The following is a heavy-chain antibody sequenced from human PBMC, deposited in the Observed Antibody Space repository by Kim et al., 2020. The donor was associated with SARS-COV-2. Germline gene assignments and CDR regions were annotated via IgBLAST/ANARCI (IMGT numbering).Heavy chain of an antibody. J-gene: IGHJ4*02. V-gene: IGHV1-46*01. D-gene: IGHD3-10*01. CDR3: ARDPSSDFWEHYDGSGSYYSSPHTLFDH. CDR2: INPSGGST. Sequence: ASVKVSCKASGYTFTSYYMHWVRQAPGQGLEWMGIINPSGGSTSYAQKFQGRVTMTRDTSTSTVYMELSSLRSEDTAVYYCARDPSSDFWEHYDGSGSYYSSPHTLFDHWGQGTLVPVSS. CDR1: GYTFTSYY.